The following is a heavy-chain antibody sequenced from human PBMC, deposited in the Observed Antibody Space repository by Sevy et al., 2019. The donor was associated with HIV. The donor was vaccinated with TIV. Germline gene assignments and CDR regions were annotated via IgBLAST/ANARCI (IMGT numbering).Heavy chain of an antibody. CDR2: ISSSSSTI. D-gene: IGHD3-9*01. CDR3: ARDPNGELRYFDWLLTPREGYYYYGMDV. J-gene: IGHJ6*02. Sequence: GGSLRLSCAASGFTFSSYSMNWVRQAPGKGLEWVSYISSSSSTIYYADSVKGRFTISRDNARNSLYLQMNSLRDEDTVVYYCARDPNGELRYFDWLLTPREGYYYYGMDVWGQGTTVTVSS. V-gene: IGHV3-48*02. CDR1: GFTFSSYS.